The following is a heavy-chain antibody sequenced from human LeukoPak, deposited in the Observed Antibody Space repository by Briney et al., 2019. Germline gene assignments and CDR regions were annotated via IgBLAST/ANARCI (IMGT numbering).Heavy chain of an antibody. J-gene: IGHJ4*02. CDR2: ISGGGGST. Sequence: GGSLRLSCAASGFTFSSYAMSWARQAPGKGLEWVSAISGGGGSTYYADSVKGRFTISRDNSKNTLYLQMNSLRAEDTAVYYCAKDLMGATTVDFDYWGQGTLVTVSS. V-gene: IGHV3-23*01. D-gene: IGHD1-26*01. CDR1: GFTFSSYA. CDR3: AKDLMGATTVDFDY.